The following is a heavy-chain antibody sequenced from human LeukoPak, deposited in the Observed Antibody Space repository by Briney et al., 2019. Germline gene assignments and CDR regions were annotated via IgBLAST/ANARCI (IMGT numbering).Heavy chain of an antibody. D-gene: IGHD3-22*01. CDR3: ARDRRYYDSSGYSIFDY. J-gene: IGHJ4*02. CDR2: ISAYNGNT. V-gene: IGHV1-18*01. CDR1: GYTFTSYG. Sequence: ASVKVSCKASGYTFTSYGISWVRQAPGQGLEWMGWISAYNGNTNYAQKLQGRVTMTTDTSTSTAYMELRSLRSDDTAVYYCARDRRYYDSSGYSIFDYWGQGILVTVSS.